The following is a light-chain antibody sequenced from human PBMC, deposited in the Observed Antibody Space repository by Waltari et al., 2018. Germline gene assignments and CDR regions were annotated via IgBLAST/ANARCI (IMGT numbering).Light chain of an antibody. Sequence: SYVVTQPPSVSVAPGETARITCGGDNIGSYSVRWYQQRQGQAPILIMTYDSDRPSGIPDRFSGFNSGNTATLTISRVEAGDEADYYCHVCHAALDPGVFGSGTEVTVL. CDR1: NIGSYS. CDR3: HVCHAALDPGV. J-gene: IGLJ1*01. V-gene: IGLV3-21*04. CDR2: YDS.